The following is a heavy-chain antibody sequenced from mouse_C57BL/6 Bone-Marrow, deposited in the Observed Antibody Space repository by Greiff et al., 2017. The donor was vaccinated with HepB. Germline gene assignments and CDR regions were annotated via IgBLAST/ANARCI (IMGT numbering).Heavy chain of an antibody. CDR3: AREGAYDYAFDY. CDR1: GYSITSGYY. D-gene: IGHD2-4*01. V-gene: IGHV3-6*01. Sequence: ESGPGLVKPSQSLSLTCSVTGYSITSGYYWNWMRQFPGNKLEWMGYISYDGSNNYNPSLKNRISITRDTSKNQFFLKLNSVTTEDTATYYCAREGAYDYAFDYWGQGTTLTVSS. J-gene: IGHJ2*01. CDR2: ISYDGSN.